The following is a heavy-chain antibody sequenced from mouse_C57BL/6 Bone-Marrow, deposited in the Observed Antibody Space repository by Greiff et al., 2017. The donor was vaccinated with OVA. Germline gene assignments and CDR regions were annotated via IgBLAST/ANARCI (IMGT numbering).Heavy chain of an antibody. D-gene: IGHD2-3*01. CDR2: IDPETGGT. V-gene: IGHV1-15*01. J-gene: IGHJ3*01. CDR1: GYTFTDYE. CDR3: TGRVYDGYCPGFAY. Sequence: QVQLQQSGAELVRPGASVTLSCKASGYTFTDYEMHWVKPTPVHGLEWIGAIDPETGGTAYNQKFKGKAILTADKSSSTAYMELRSLTSEDSAVYDCTGRVYDGYCPGFAYWGQGTLVTVSA.